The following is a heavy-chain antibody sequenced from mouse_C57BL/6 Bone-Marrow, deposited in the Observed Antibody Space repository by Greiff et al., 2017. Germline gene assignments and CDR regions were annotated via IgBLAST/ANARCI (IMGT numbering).Heavy chain of an antibody. V-gene: IGHV1-72*01. J-gene: IGHJ2*01. Sequence: QVQLKQPGAELVKPGASVKLSCKASGYTFTSYWMHWVKQRPGRGLEWIGRIDPNSGGTKYNEKFKSKATLTVDKPSSTAYMQLSSLTAEDAAVYYCARGDYGSSPGGYYFDYWGQGTTLTVSS. CDR1: GYTFTSYW. CDR2: IDPNSGGT. D-gene: IGHD1-1*01. CDR3: ARGDYGSSPGGYYFDY.